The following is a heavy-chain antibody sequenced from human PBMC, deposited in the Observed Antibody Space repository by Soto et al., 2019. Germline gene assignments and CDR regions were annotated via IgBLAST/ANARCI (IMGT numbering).Heavy chain of an antibody. V-gene: IGHV1-69*01. D-gene: IGHD6-6*01. CDR2: IIPPLNTP. CDR3: ARESSSPINYYYGMDV. Sequence: QVQLVQSGAEVRKSGSSVKVSCRASGGTFSSYAVSWVRQAPGQGLEWMGVIIPPLNTPKYASKFEDRVTITADASATTAYIELSSLRSEDTAVYYCARESSSPINYYYGMDVWGQGTTVTVSS. J-gene: IGHJ6*02. CDR1: GGTFSSYA.